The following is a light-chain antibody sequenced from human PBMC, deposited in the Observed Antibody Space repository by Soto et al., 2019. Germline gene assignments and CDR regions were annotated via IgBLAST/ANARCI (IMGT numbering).Light chain of an antibody. CDR3: QEYNGNSGLT. Sequence: DIQMTQSPSTLSASVGDRVTITCRASQNIRSWLAWYQQKPGNAPELLIYSASGLESGVPSRFSGSGSGTEFTLTISSLQPDDFATYYRQEYNGNSGLTFGGGTKVEIK. CDR2: SAS. V-gene: IGKV1-5*03. J-gene: IGKJ4*01. CDR1: QNIRSW.